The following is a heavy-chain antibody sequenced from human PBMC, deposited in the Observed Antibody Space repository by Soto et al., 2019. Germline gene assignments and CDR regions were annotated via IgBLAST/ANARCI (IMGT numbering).Heavy chain of an antibody. D-gene: IGHD3-3*02. CDR2: ISFDGSNK. CDR3: AIFSTILHSFDYFGMDV. V-gene: IGHV3-30*04. J-gene: IGHJ6*02. CDR1: GFTFHSFS. Sequence: QVQLVESGGGVVQPGRSLRLSCEASGFTFHSFSMHWVRQAPGKGLEWVAVISFDGSNKDYADSVKGRFTISRDNSNNTLDLQMDSLRPEPTAVYYSAIFSTILHSFDYFGMDVWGQGTTVAVSS.